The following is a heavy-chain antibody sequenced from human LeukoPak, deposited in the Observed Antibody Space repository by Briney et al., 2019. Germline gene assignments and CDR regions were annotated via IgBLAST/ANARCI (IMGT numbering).Heavy chain of an antibody. J-gene: IGHJ5*02. CDR2: IWYDGSNK. CDR1: GFTFSSYG. Sequence: GRSLSLSCAASGFTFSSYGMHWVRQAPGKGLEWVAVIWYDGSNKYYADSVKGRFTISRDNSKNTLYLQMNSLRAEDTAVYYCARDKYSSGWRNSNWFDPWGQGTLVTVSS. D-gene: IGHD6-19*01. V-gene: IGHV3-33*01. CDR3: ARDKYSSGWRNSNWFDP.